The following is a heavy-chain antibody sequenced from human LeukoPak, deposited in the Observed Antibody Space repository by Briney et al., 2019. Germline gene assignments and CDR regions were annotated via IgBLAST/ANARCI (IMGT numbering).Heavy chain of an antibody. CDR2: FYRGDST. J-gene: IGHJ4*02. Sequence: PGGSLRLSCAASGFTVSSSYMYWVRQAPGKGLEWVSFFYRGDSTYYADSVKDRFTISRDNSKNTLYLQMNSLRAEDTAVYYCAREENSSWSPVGYWGQGTLVTVSS. CDR3: AREENSSWSPVGY. V-gene: IGHV3-53*01. D-gene: IGHD6-13*01. CDR1: GFTVSSSY.